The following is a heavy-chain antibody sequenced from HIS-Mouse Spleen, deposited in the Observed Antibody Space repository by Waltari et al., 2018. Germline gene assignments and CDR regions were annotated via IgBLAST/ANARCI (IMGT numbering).Heavy chain of an antibody. D-gene: IGHD3-22*01. CDR2: INPNSGGT. Sequence: QVQLVQSGAEVKKPGASVKVSCKASGYTFTGYYMHWVRQAPGQGLEWMGGINPNSGGTNSAQKFQGRVTMTRDTSISTAYMELSRLRSDDTAVYYCARARTYYYDSSGYHDAFDIWGQGTMVTVSS. CDR1: GYTFTGYY. V-gene: IGHV1-2*02. CDR3: ARARTYYYDSSGYHDAFDI. J-gene: IGHJ3*02.